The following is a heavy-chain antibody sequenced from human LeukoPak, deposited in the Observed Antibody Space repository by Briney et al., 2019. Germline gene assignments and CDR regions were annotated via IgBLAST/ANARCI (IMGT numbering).Heavy chain of an antibody. D-gene: IGHD5-18*01. CDR1: GFTFNNYA. J-gene: IGHJ4*02. CDR2: INGGSGNS. Sequence: GGSLRLSCAASGFTFNNYAMTWVRQAPGKGLEWVSVINGGSGNSYYADSVKGRFTVSRDNSKNTLYLQMNSLRDEDTAVYYCAKGQGYNYGASIDYWGQGTLVTVSS. CDR3: AKGQGYNYGASIDY. V-gene: IGHV3-23*01.